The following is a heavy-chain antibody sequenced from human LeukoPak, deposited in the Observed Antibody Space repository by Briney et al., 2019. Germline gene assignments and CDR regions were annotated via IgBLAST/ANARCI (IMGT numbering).Heavy chain of an antibody. CDR3: ARDGVAGSSDAFDP. J-gene: IGHJ3*01. D-gene: IGHD6-19*01. CDR1: GYTFTDYY. CDR2: IDPNSGGP. V-gene: IGHV1-2*02. Sequence: ASVKVSCKASGYTFTDYYIHWVRQAPGQGLEWMTYIDPNSGGPHFAQKFQGRVTMTRDTSISTAYMELKWLSSDDTAVYYCARDGVAGSSDAFDPWGQGTMVTVSS.